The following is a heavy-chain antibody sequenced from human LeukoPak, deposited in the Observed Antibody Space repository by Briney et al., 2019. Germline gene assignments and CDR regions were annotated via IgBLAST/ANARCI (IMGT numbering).Heavy chain of an antibody. D-gene: IGHD3-3*01. CDR2: ISSSSNNI. J-gene: IGHJ4*02. CDR1: GFTFGSYS. Sequence: PGTSLRLSCAASGFTFGSYSMNWVRQAPGKGLEWVSYISSSSNNIYYVDSVKGRFTISRDNAKNSLYLQVNSLRAEDTAVYYCARGLAYDSWSGYYKYWGQGTLVTVSS. V-gene: IGHV3-48*01. CDR3: ARGLAYDSWSGYYKY.